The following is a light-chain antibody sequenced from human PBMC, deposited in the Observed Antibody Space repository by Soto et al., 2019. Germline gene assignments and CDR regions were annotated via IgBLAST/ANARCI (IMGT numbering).Light chain of an antibody. V-gene: IGLV2-8*01. CDR1: SSDVGGYNY. J-gene: IGLJ1*01. CDR3: SSYAGSNREV. CDR2: EVS. Sequence: QSALTQPPSASGSPGQSVPISCTGTSSDVGGYNYVSWYQQHPGKAPKLMIYEVSKRPSGVPDRFSGSKSGNTASLTVSGLQAEDEADYYCSSYAGSNREVFGTGTKVTVL.